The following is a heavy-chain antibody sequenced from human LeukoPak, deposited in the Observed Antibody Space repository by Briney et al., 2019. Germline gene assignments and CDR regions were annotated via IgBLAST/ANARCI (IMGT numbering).Heavy chain of an antibody. J-gene: IGHJ5*02. CDR2: IYYSGST. V-gene: IGHV4-61*01. CDR3: AREGTAGTNLNWFDP. Sequence: SETLSLTCTVSGDSLSSSYDWSWIRQSPGKGLEWIGYIYYSGSTSFNPSLKSRVTISVDTSKNQFSLKLSSVTAADTAVYYCAREGTAGTNLNWFDPWGQGTLVTVSS. D-gene: IGHD1-1*01. CDR1: GDSLSSSYD.